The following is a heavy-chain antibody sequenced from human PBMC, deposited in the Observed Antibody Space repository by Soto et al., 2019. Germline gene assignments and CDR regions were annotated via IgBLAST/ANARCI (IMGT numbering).Heavy chain of an antibody. Sequence: ASVKVSCKVSGYTLTELSMHWVRQAPGKGLEWMGGFDPEDGETIYAQKFQGRVTMTEDTSTDTAYMELSSLRSEDTAVYSCARGSPPGIALRGYYYYYGLDVWGQGTTVTVSS. CDR1: GYTLTELS. V-gene: IGHV1-24*01. CDR3: ARGSPPGIALRGYYYYYGLDV. D-gene: IGHD6-13*01. CDR2: FDPEDGET. J-gene: IGHJ6*02.